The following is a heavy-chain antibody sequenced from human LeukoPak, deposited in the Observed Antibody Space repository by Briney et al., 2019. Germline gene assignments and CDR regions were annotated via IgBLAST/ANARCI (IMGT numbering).Heavy chain of an antibody. CDR3: AKARYSGSYLSDY. CDR2: ISGSGGST. Sequence: PGGSLRLSCVDSGFTFSTYSMNWVRQAPGKGLEWVSAISGSGGSTYYADSVKGRFTISRDNSKNTLYLQMNSLRAEDTAVYYCAKARYSGSYLSDYWGQGTLVTVSS. D-gene: IGHD1-26*01. CDR1: GFTFSTYS. V-gene: IGHV3-23*01. J-gene: IGHJ4*02.